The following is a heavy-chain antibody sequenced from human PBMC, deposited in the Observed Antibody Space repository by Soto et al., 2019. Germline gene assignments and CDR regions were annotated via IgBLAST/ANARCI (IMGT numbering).Heavy chain of an antibody. CDR3: ARDRGWNYPTRLDY. Sequence: GGSLRLSCAASGFTFSSYEMNWVRQAPGKGLEWVSYISSSGSTIYYADSVKGRFTISRDNAKNSLYLQMNSPRAEDTAVYYCARDRGWNYPTRLDYWGQGTLVTVS. V-gene: IGHV3-48*03. D-gene: IGHD1-7*01. CDR2: ISSSGSTI. J-gene: IGHJ4*02. CDR1: GFTFSSYE.